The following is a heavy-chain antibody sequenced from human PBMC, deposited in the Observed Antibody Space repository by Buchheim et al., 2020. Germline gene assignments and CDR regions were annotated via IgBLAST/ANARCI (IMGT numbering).Heavy chain of an antibody. CDR3: ARGVGYYDFWSGYPLNWFDP. V-gene: IGHV4-30-4*01. CDR2: IYYSGST. D-gene: IGHD3-3*01. Sequence: QVQLQESGPGLVKPSQTLSLTCTVSGGSISSGDYYWSWIRQPPGKGLEWIGYIYYSGSTYYNPSLKSRVTISVDTSKNQFSLKLSSVTAADTAVYYCARGVGYYDFWSGYPLNWFDPWGQGTL. CDR1: GGSISSGDYY. J-gene: IGHJ5*02.